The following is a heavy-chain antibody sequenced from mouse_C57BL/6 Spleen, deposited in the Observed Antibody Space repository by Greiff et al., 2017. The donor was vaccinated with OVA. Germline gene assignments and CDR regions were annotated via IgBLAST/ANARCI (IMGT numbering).Heavy chain of an antibody. Sequence: EVQLQQSGPVLVKPGASVKMSCKASGYTFTDYYMNWVKQSHGKSLEWIGVINPYNGGTSYNQKFKGKATLTVDKSSSTAYMELNSLTSEDSAVYYCADYYGSPFAYWGQGTLVTVSA. CDR3: ADYYGSPFAY. D-gene: IGHD1-1*01. CDR1: GYTFTDYY. CDR2: INPYNGGT. J-gene: IGHJ3*01. V-gene: IGHV1-19*01.